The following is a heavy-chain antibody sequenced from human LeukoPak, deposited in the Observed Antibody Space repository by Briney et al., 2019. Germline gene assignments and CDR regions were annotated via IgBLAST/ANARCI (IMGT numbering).Heavy chain of an antibody. Sequence: TSETLSLTCAVYGGSFSGYYWSWIRQPPGKGLEWIGEINHSGSTNYNPSLKSRVTISVDTSKNQFSLKLSSVTAADTAVYYCARGQWYSGSYYAYWGQGTLVTVSS. D-gene: IGHD1-26*01. CDR1: GGSFSGYY. CDR2: INHSGST. CDR3: ARGQWYSGSYYAY. V-gene: IGHV4-34*01. J-gene: IGHJ4*02.